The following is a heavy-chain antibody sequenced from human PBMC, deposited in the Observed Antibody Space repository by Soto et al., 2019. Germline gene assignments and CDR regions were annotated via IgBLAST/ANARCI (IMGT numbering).Heavy chain of an antibody. CDR1: DYTFTRYG. CDR3: ARDGYCSSTSCYTQGGLYYYYGMDV. CDR2: ISAYNGNT. V-gene: IGHV1-18*01. D-gene: IGHD2-2*02. J-gene: IGHJ6*02. Sequence: XSVKVSCKASDYTFTRYGITWVRQAPGQGLEWMGWISAYNGNTNYAQKFQGRVTMTRDTSTSTAYMELRSLGSDDTAVYYCARDGYCSSTSCYTQGGLYYYYGMDVSGPGTTVTVSS.